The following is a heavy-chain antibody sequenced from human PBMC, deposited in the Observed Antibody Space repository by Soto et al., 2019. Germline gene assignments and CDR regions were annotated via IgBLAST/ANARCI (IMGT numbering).Heavy chain of an antibody. CDR2: IYPGDSDT. D-gene: IGHD1-1*01. Sequence: EVHLVQSGAEVRKPGESLKISCKGSGYSFATYWIGWVRRMPGKGLEWMGMIYPGDSDTRYSPSFQGQVTISADKSINTTYLQWSSLKASDTAIYYCARGATIGTTDWFDPWGQGTLVTVSS. CDR3: ARGATIGTTDWFDP. CDR1: GYSFATYW. V-gene: IGHV5-51*03. J-gene: IGHJ5*02.